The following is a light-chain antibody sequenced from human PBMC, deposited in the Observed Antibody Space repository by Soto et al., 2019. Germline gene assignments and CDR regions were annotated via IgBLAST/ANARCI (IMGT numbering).Light chain of an antibody. CDR3: HQYGNSPQT. CDR2: GAS. V-gene: IGKV3-20*01. J-gene: IGKJ2*01. CDR1: QSVSSS. Sequence: GERVTLSCRASQSVSSSLAWYQQRPGQAPRLLIYGASSRPTGVSDRFSGGGSATDLTLTISRLEPEDSEVYYCHQYGNSPQTFGQGTKVDIK.